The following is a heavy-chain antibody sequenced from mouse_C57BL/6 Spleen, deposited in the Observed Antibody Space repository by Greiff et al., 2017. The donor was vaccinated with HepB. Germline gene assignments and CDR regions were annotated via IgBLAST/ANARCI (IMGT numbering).Heavy chain of an antibody. V-gene: IGHV1-82*01. CDR2: IYPGDGDT. Sequence: QVQLQQSGPELVKPGASVKISCKASGYAFSSSWMNWVKQRPGKGLEWIGRIYPGDGDTNYNGKFKGKATLTADKSSSTAYMQLSSLTSEDSAVYFCAREGTTVVSRYFDYWGQGTTLTVSS. CDR1: GYAFSSSW. CDR3: AREGTTVVSRYFDY. J-gene: IGHJ2*01. D-gene: IGHD1-1*01.